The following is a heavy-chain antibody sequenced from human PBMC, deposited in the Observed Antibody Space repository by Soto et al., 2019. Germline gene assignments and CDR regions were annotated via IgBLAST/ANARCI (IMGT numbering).Heavy chain of an antibody. V-gene: IGHV3-21*01. Sequence: EVQLVESGGGLVKPGGSLRLSCAASGFIFSSYSMHWVRQPPGKVPEWVSSISSSGTYIYYADSVKGRFTISRDNVKNSLYLEVNSLRAEDTAVYYCARTTRGTANTTAFDIWGKVTMVTVSA. D-gene: IGHD1-7*01. CDR2: ISSSGTYI. J-gene: IGHJ3*02. CDR1: GFIFSSYS. CDR3: ARTTRGTANTTAFDI.